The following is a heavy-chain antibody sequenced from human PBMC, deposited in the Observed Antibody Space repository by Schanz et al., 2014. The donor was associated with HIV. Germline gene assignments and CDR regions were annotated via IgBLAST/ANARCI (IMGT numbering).Heavy chain of an antibody. CDR3: ARALPDEWEPAAYFQH. CDR1: GFTFSSYA. Sequence: QVQLVESGGGVVQPGRSLRLSCAASGFTFSSYAMHWVRQAPGKGLEWVAVISYDGSNKYYADSVKGRFTISRDNSKNTLYLQMNSLRAEDTAVYYCARALPDEWEPAAYFQHWGQGTLVTVSS. CDR2: ISYDGSNK. J-gene: IGHJ1*01. D-gene: IGHD1-26*01. V-gene: IGHV3-30-3*01.